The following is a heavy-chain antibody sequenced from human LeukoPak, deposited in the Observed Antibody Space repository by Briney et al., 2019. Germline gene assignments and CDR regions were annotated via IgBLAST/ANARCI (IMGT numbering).Heavy chain of an antibody. D-gene: IGHD3-10*01. CDR2: IYYSGST. Sequence: SETLSLTCTVSGGSISSYYWSWIRQPPAKGLEWIGYIYYSGSTNYNPSLKSRVTISVDTSKNQFSLKLSSVTAADTAVYYCARGTTPGRITMVRGVIGFDYWGQGTLVTVSS. J-gene: IGHJ4*02. CDR1: GGSISSYY. V-gene: IGHV4-59*01. CDR3: ARGTTPGRITMVRGVIGFDY.